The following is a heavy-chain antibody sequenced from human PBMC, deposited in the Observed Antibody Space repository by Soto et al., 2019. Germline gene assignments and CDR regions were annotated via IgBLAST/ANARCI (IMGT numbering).Heavy chain of an antibody. D-gene: IGHD3-3*01. CDR1: GFTFSSYA. Sequence: PGGSLRLSCAASGFTFSSYAMSWVRQAPGKGLEWVSAISGSGGSTYYADSVKGRFTISRDNSKNTLYLQMNSLRAEDTAVYYCAKEGLRFLEWFRQFDYWGQGTLVTVSS. CDR2: ISGSGGST. V-gene: IGHV3-23*01. J-gene: IGHJ4*02. CDR3: AKEGLRFLEWFRQFDY.